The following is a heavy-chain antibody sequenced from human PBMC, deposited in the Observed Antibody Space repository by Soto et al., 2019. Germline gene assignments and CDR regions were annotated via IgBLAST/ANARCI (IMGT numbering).Heavy chain of an antibody. D-gene: IGHD6-19*01. J-gene: IGHJ4*02. CDR3: ARDCYGSAWYFYDY. Sequence: GGSLRLSCAASGFTFSSSWMHWVRQAPGKGRVWVSRITSDGRSTTYAASVQGRFTISRDYAKNTLYLQMNCLGADDTAVYYCARDCYGSAWYFYDYWGQGT. CDR2: ITSDGRST. V-gene: IGHV3-74*01. CDR1: GFTFSSSW.